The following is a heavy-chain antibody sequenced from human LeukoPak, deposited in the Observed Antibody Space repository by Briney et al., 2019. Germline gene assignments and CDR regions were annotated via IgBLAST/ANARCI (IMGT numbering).Heavy chain of an antibody. V-gene: IGHV3-30*03. CDR3: ARDGTNGGSSGYFQY. CDR2: ISLDGSNR. J-gene: IGHJ1*01. D-gene: IGHD1-26*01. CDR1: GFIFSIHG. Sequence: GGSLRLSCAASGFIFSIHGMNWVRQAPGKGLEWVAVISLDGSNRFYADSVKGRFTISRDDSKNTVYLQMNSLTEEDTAVYYCARDGTNGGSSGYFQYWGQGTMVTVSS.